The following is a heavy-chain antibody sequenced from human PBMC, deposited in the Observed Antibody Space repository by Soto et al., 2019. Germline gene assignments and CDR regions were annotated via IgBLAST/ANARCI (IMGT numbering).Heavy chain of an antibody. J-gene: IGHJ6*04. Sequence: PSETLSLTCAVSGGSFSSYYWSWSRQPPGKGLELMGEINHSGSTNYNPSLTIRGTISIDTSKNQFSLTLSPVTAAATAVDDCEIGGRGLAAMVEGPVQAVGARGPSVTVSP. CDR1: GGSFSSYY. D-gene: IGHD5-18*01. CDR3: EIGGRGLAAMVEGPVQAV. V-gene: IGHV4-34*01. CDR2: INHSGST.